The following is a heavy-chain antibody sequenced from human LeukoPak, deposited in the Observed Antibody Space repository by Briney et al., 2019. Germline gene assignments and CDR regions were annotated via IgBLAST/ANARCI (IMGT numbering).Heavy chain of an antibody. CDR1: GGSFSGYY. J-gene: IGHJ4*02. Sequence: SETLSLTCAVYGGSFSGYYWSWIRQSPGKGLEWIGYIYYSGRTNYNPSLKSRVTISVDTSKNQFSLKLSSVTAADTAVYYCARHVEQWLTPFDYWGRGTLVTVSS. CDR2: IYYSGRT. D-gene: IGHD6-19*01. V-gene: IGHV4-59*08. CDR3: ARHVEQWLTPFDY.